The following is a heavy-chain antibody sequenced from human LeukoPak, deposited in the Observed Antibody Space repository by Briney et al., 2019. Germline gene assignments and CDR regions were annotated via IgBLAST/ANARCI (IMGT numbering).Heavy chain of an antibody. CDR3: ASRQAASGTFYS. Sequence: SETLSLTCTVSGGSISSYYWSWIRQPPGKGLEWIGYIYYSGSTNYNPSLKSRVTISVDTSKNQFSLKLSSVTAADTAVYYCASRQAASGTFYSWGQGTLVIVSS. D-gene: IGHD6-13*01. V-gene: IGHV4-59*08. CDR2: IYYSGST. CDR1: GGSISSYY. J-gene: IGHJ5*02.